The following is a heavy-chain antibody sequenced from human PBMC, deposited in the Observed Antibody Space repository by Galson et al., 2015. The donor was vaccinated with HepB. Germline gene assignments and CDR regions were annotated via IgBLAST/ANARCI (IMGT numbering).Heavy chain of an antibody. V-gene: IGHV1-46*01. Sequence: SVKFSCKASGYTFTTYHMYWVRQAPGQGLEWMGVINPSSGSTSYVEKFQGRVTMTRDTSTNTIYLELSSLRSDDTAVYYCTRGATSGRWKGDAFDIWGQGTMVTVSS. CDR2: INPSSGST. J-gene: IGHJ3*02. CDR3: TRGATSGRWKGDAFDI. CDR1: GYTFTTYH. D-gene: IGHD6-19*01.